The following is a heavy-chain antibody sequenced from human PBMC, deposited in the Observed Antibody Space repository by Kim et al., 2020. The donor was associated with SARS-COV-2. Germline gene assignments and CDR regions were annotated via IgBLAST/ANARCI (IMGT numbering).Heavy chain of an antibody. CDR2: VFYEGTA. V-gene: IGHV4-39*01. Sequence: SETLSLTCTVSGGSVTRGGYYWAWVRQSPGKGLEWIGNVFYEGTAYYNPSLKARVSISVDTSKNKFSLKLTSVTAADTAVYYCARRTDYYDSGRYYFPDWFDPWGQGVHVAVSS. CDR3: ARRTDYYDSGRYYFPDWFDP. CDR1: GGSVTRGGYY. J-gene: IGHJ5*02. D-gene: IGHD3-22*01.